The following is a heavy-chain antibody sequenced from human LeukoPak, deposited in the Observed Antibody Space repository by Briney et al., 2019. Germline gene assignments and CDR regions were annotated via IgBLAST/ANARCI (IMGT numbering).Heavy chain of an antibody. CDR3: ARAGTSSSPLHFDY. J-gene: IGHJ4*02. D-gene: IGHD6-6*01. CDR2: INPNSGGT. CDR1: GYTLTGHY. V-gene: IGHV1-2*02. Sequence: GASVKVSCKASGYTLTGHYIHWVRQAPGQGLDYMGWINPNSGGTNYAQKFQGKVTMTRDTSINTAYMELSSLKSDDTAVYYCARAGTSSSPLHFDYWGQGTLVTVSP.